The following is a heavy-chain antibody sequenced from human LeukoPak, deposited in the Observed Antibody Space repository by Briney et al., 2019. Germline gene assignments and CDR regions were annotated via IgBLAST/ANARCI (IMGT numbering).Heavy chain of an antibody. V-gene: IGHV1-69*06. D-gene: IGHD3-22*01. CDR2: TIPIFGTA. CDR3: TTKYFYDNNDYYLIDY. J-gene: IGHJ4*02. CDR1: GGTFSSYA. Sequence: ASVKVSCKASGGTFSSYAISWVRQAPGQGLEWMGGTIPIFGTANYAQKFQGRVTITADKSTSTAYMELSSLRSEDTAVYYCTTKYFYDNNDYYLIDYWGQGTLVTVSS.